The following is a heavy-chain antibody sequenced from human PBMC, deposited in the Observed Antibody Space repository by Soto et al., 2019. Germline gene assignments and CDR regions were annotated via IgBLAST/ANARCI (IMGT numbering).Heavy chain of an antibody. CDR3: ARGFGDYPRWFDP. Sequence: QVQLQQWGAGLLKPSETLSLTCAVYGGSFSGYYWSWIRQPPGEGLEWIGEINHSGSTNYNPSLKSRVTISVDTSKNQFSLKLSSVTAADTAVYYCARGFGDYPRWFDPWGQGTLVTVSS. CDR1: GGSFSGYY. J-gene: IGHJ5*02. CDR2: INHSGST. D-gene: IGHD4-17*01. V-gene: IGHV4-34*01.